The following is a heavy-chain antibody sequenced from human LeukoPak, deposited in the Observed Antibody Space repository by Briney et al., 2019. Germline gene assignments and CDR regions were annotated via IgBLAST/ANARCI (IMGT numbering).Heavy chain of an antibody. CDR1: GFICSSSS. CDR2: IGSSSSTI. J-gene: IGHJ4*03. CDR3: AAEALAGDSFDI. D-gene: IGHD2-21*02. Sequence: GGSLRNSSPAPGFICSSSSMYWARQAPGKGLEWVSYIGSSSSTIHYADSVKGRFTISRDNAKNSLYLQMNSLRDEDTAVYYCAAEALAGDSFDIWGQGTLVTVSS. V-gene: IGHV3-48*02.